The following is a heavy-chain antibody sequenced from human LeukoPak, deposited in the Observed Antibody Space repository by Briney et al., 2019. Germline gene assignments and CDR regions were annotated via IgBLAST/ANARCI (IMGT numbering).Heavy chain of an antibody. CDR3: AKLIRGWYEGYFDY. J-gene: IGHJ4*02. CDR2: IYSGGGT. D-gene: IGHD6-19*01. Sequence: PGGSLRLSCAASGFIVSSIYMRWVRQAPGKGLEWVSVIYSGGGTDYAESVKGRFTISRDNSKNTLYLQMNSLRAEDTAVYYCAKLIRGWYEGYFDYWGQGTLVTVSS. CDR1: GFIVSSIY. V-gene: IGHV3-53*01.